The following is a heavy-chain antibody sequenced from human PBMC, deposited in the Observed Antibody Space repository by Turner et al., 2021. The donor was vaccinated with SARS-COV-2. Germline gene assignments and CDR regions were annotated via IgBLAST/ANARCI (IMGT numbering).Heavy chain of an antibody. D-gene: IGHD2-8*01. CDR3: ARDPNAGYYYMDV. Sequence: QVQLVESGGGGVQPGRSVRLSCSASGFTFISYGMHWVRQAPGKGLEWVAVIWYNGSNKDYADSVKGRFTISRDNSKNTLYLQMNSLTAEDTAVYYCARDPNAGYYYMDVWGEGTTVTVSS. CDR1: GFTFISYG. V-gene: IGHV3-33*01. J-gene: IGHJ6*03. CDR2: IWYNGSNK.